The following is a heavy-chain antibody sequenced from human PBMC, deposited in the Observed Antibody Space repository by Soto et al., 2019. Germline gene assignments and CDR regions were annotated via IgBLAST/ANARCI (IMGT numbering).Heavy chain of an antibody. CDR2: IYYSGSA. CDR3: ARGEGSFYDSSGYYSS. CDR1: GGSVSSGSYY. J-gene: IGHJ4*02. V-gene: IGHV4-61*01. Sequence: PSETLSLTCSVSGGSVSSGSYYWSWIRQPPGKGLEWIGYIYYSGSANYNPSLKSRVTISVDTSKNQFSLKLSSVTAADTAVYYCARGEGSFYDSSGYYSSWGQGTLVTVSS. D-gene: IGHD3-22*01.